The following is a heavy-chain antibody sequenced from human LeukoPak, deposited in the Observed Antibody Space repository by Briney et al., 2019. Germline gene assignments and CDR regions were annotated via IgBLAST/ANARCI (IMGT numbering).Heavy chain of an antibody. Sequence: PGGSLRLSCAASGFTFNTYAMSWVRQAPGKGLEWISAISGSGGSTYYADSVKGRFTISRDNSKNTLYLQIHSLRAEDTAVYYCAKGKGSSSSSIDWGGQGTLVTVSS. J-gene: IGHJ4*02. CDR3: AKGKGSSSSSIDW. CDR2: ISGSGGST. V-gene: IGHV3-23*01. D-gene: IGHD3-9*01. CDR1: GFTFNTYA.